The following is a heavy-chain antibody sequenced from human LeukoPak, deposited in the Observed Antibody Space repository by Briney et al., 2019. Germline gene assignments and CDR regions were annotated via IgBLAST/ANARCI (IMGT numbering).Heavy chain of an antibody. CDR3: AREESGSYKFDY. J-gene: IGHJ4*02. D-gene: IGHD1-26*01. Sequence: SQTLSLTCTVPGGSISSGGYYWSWIRQPPGKGLEWIGYIYHSGSTYYNPSLKSRVTISVDRSKNQFSLKLSSVTAADTAVYYCAREESGSYKFDYWGQGTLVTVSS. V-gene: IGHV4-30-2*01. CDR2: IYHSGST. CDR1: GGSISSGGYY.